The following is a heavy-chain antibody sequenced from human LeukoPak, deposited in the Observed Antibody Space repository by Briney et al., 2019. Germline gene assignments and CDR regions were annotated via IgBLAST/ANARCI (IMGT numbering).Heavy chain of an antibody. Sequence: SETLSLTCTVSGDSFSSSSYYGGWLRQPPGKGLEWIGNIYYSGSTYYNPSLKSRLTISVDTSKNQSSLKLSSVTAADTAVYYCVGVPAALSYWGQGTLVTVSS. D-gene: IGHD2-2*01. J-gene: IGHJ4*02. CDR3: VGVPAALSY. CDR1: GDSFSSSSYY. CDR2: IYYSGST. V-gene: IGHV4-39*01.